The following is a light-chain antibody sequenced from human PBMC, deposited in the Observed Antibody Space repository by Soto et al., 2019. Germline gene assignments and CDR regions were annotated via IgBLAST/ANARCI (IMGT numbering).Light chain of an antibody. CDR1: PSVSSNY. CDR3: QQYGSSPIT. V-gene: IGKV3-20*01. CDR2: VAS. J-gene: IGKJ5*01. Sequence: EIVLTQSPGTLSLSPGERATLSCRASPSVSSNYVAWYQQKPGQAPRVLIYVASSRATGIPDRFSGSGSGTDFTLTISRLEPEDFAVYYCQQYGSSPITFGKGTRLDIK.